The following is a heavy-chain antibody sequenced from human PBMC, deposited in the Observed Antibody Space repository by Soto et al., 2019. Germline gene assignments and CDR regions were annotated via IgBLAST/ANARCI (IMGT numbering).Heavy chain of an antibody. CDR1: GVTLKNSA. J-gene: IGHJ4*02. CDR3: GRGGSWEKVDS. D-gene: IGHD6-13*01. V-gene: IGHV1-69*13. CDR2: IIPVFGPA. Sequence: SVKVSCKASGVTLKNSALSWVRQAPGQGLEWMGGIIPVFGPALYAQKFQGRVTITADESTNTAFLDVSSLRSEDTAVYYCGRGGSWEKVDSWGPGTLVTVYS.